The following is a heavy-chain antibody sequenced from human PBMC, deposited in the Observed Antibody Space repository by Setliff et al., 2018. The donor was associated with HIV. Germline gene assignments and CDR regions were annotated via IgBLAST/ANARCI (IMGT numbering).Heavy chain of an antibody. CDR2: ISGSGDIT. CDR3: ARTQTVITVYGPFDS. V-gene: IGHV3-23*01. Sequence: GGSLRLSCAASGFSFRSYAVSWVRQAPGKGLEWVSVISGSGDITYYRESVKGRFTVSRDNSNNTVYPQMNSLRAEDTAMYYCARTQTVITVYGPFDSWGQGTPVTVSS. D-gene: IGHD4-4*01. CDR1: GFSFRSYA. J-gene: IGHJ4*02.